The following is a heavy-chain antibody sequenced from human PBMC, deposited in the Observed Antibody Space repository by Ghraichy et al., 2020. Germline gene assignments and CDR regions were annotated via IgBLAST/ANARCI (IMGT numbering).Heavy chain of an antibody. J-gene: IGHJ4*02. Sequence: LLLTCAASGFTVSSNYMSWVRQAPGKGLEWVSVIYSGGSTYYADSVKGRFTISRDNSKNTLYLQMNSLRAEDTAVYYCARDPLGYDPLLPWGQGTLVTVSS. V-gene: IGHV3-66*01. CDR1: GFTVSSNY. CDR3: ARDPLGYDPLLP. D-gene: IGHD5-12*01. CDR2: IYSGGST.